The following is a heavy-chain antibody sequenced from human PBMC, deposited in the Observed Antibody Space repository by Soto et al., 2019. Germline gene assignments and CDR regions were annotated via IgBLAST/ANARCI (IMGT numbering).Heavy chain of an antibody. J-gene: IGHJ3*02. D-gene: IGHD2-2*01. CDR2: ISAYNGNT. CDR1: GYTFTSYG. V-gene: IGHV1-18*01. CDR3: ARDVYCSSTSCPGAFDI. Sequence: GASVKVSCKASGYTFTSYGISWVRQAPGQGLEWMGWISAYNGNTNYAQKLQGRVTMTTDTSTSTAYMELRSLRSDDTAVYYCARDVYCSSTSCPGAFDIWGQGTMVTVSS.